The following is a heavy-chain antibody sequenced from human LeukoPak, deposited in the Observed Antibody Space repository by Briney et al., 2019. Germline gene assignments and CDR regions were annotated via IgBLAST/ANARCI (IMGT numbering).Heavy chain of an antibody. Sequence: GASVKVSCKASGYTFTGYYMHWVRQAPGQGLEWMGRINPNSGGTNYAQKFQGRVTMTRDTSISTAYVELSRLRSDDTAVYYCARASSGWLGYYFDYWGQGTLVTVSS. CDR2: INPNSGGT. V-gene: IGHV1-2*06. CDR1: GYTFTGYY. D-gene: IGHD6-19*01. J-gene: IGHJ4*02. CDR3: ARASSGWLGYYFDY.